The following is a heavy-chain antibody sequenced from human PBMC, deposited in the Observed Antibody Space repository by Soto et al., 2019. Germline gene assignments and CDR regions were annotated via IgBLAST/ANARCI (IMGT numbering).Heavy chain of an antibody. D-gene: IGHD2-15*01. CDR3: ATSRDATSGGLDY. V-gene: IGHV1-2*04. CDR2: INPNSGGT. Sequence: WASVKVSCKASGYTFTGYYMHWVRQAPGQGLEWMGWINPNSGGTNYAQKFQGWVTMTRDTSISTAYMELSRLRSDDTAVYYCATSRDATSGGLDYWGQGTLVTVYS. CDR1: GYTFTGYY. J-gene: IGHJ4*02.